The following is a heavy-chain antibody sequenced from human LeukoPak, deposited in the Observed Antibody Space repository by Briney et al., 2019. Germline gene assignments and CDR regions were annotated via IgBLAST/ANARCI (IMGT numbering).Heavy chain of an antibody. V-gene: IGHV3-74*01. CDR2: INSDGSST. CDR3: AKEVDYYYYYGMDV. J-gene: IGHJ6*02. Sequence: GGSLRLSCAASGITFSSYWMHWVRQGPGKGLVWVSRINSDGSSTFYADAVKGRFTISRDNAKNTLYLQMNSLRAEDTAVYYCAKEVDYYYYYGMDVWGQGTTVTVSS. CDR1: GITFSSYW.